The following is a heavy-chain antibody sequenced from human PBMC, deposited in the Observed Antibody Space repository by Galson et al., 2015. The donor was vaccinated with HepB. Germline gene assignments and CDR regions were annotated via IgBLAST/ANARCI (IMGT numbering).Heavy chain of an antibody. Sequence: SLRLSCAASGFTFSSYSMSWVRQAPGKGLEWVSSISSSSSYIYYADSVKGRFTISRDNAKNSLYLQMNSLRAEDTAVYYCARDGTKRDTAMVTGLYYYYGMDVWGQGTTVTVSS. CDR1: GFTFSSYS. CDR2: ISSSSSYI. D-gene: IGHD5-18*01. J-gene: IGHJ6*02. CDR3: ARDGTKRDTAMVTGLYYYYGMDV. V-gene: IGHV3-21*01.